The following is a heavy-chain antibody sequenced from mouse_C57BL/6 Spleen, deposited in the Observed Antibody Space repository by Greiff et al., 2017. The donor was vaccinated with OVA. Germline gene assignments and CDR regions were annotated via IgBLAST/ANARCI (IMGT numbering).Heavy chain of an antibody. CDR2: IWSGGST. CDR3: ARHSHARAMDY. CDR1: GFSLTSYG. V-gene: IGHV2-2*01. J-gene: IGHJ4*01. Sequence: VMLVESGPGLVQPSQSLSISCTVSGFSLTSYGVHWVRQSPGKGLEWLGVIWSGGSTDYNAAFISRLSISKDNAKSQVFFKMNSLQPDDTAIYYCARHSHARAMDYWGQGTSVTVSS.